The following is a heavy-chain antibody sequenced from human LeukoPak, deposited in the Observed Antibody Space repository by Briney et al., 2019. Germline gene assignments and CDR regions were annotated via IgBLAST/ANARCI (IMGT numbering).Heavy chain of an antibody. CDR2: ISGSGGST. D-gene: IGHD3-22*01. Sequence: GGSLRLSCTASGFAFDEHGMSWVRQAPGKGLEWVSAISGSGGSTYYADSVKGRFTISRDNSKNTLYLQMNSLRAEDTAVYYCAKSPITMIVVVEIDYWGQGTLVTVSS. CDR3: AKSPITMIVVVEIDY. CDR1: GFAFDEHG. V-gene: IGHV3-23*01. J-gene: IGHJ4*02.